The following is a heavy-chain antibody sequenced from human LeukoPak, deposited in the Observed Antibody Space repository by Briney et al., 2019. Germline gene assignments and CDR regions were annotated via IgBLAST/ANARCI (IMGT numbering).Heavy chain of an antibody. CDR3: ARRGVVVINDAFDI. CDR1: GYTFTSYD. D-gene: IGHD3-22*01. Sequence: GASVKVSCKASGYTFTSYDINWVRQATGQGLEWMGWMNPNSGNTGYAQKFQGRVTITRNTSISTAYMELSSLRSGDTAVYYCARRGVVVINDAFDIWGQGTMVTVSS. V-gene: IGHV1-8*03. CDR2: MNPNSGNT. J-gene: IGHJ3*02.